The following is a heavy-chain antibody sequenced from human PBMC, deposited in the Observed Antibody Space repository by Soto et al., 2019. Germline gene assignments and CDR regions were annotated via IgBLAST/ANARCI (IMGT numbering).Heavy chain of an antibody. CDR1: GGSFSGYY. D-gene: IGHD3-16*02. CDR3: ARGQPSCSSTSCYARYDYIWGSYRIDY. J-gene: IGHJ4*02. CDR2: INHSGST. Sequence: SETLSLTCAVYGGSFSGYYWSWIRQPPGKGLEWIGEINHSGSTNYNPSLKSRVTISVDTSKNQFSLKLGSVTAADTAVYYCARGQPSCSSTSCYARYDYIWGSYRIDYWGQGTLVTVSS. V-gene: IGHV4-34*01.